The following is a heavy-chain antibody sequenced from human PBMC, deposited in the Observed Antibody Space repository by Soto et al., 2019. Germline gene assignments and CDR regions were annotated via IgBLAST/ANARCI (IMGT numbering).Heavy chain of an antibody. CDR3: ARDRYLVMVRGVTMDV. V-gene: IGHV1-2*02. CDR2: INPNSGGT. Sequence: ASVKVSCKASGYTFTGYYMHWVRQAPGQGLEWMGWINPNSGGTNYAQKFQGRVTMTRDTSISTAYMELSRLRSDDTAVYYCARDRYLVMVRGVTMDVWGQGTTVTSP. CDR1: GYTFTGYY. D-gene: IGHD3-10*01. J-gene: IGHJ6*02.